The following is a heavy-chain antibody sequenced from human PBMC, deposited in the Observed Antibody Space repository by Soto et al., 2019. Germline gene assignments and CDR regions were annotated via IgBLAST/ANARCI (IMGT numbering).Heavy chain of an antibody. CDR2: ISGGSSVT. V-gene: IGHV3-23*01. CDR1: GFTFSDYA. Sequence: GGSLRLSCTASGFTFSDYAMTWVRQAPGKGLEWVSTISGGSSVTYYGDSVKGRFTISRDNAKKTLFLQLNRLSAEDTATYYCAKVLSKNYYYPFDFWGQGTQVTVSS. D-gene: IGHD3-10*01. J-gene: IGHJ4*02. CDR3: AKVLSKNYYYPFDF.